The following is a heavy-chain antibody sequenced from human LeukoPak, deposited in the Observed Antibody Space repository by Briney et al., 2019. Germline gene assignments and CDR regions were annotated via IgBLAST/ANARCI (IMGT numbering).Heavy chain of an antibody. CDR3: ARVSGIYDFDY. V-gene: IGHV7-4-1*02. D-gene: IGHD2/OR15-2a*01. Sequence: ASVKVSCKASGYTFTGYYMHWVRQAPGQGLEWMGWINTNTGNPTYAQGFTGRFVFSLDTSVSTAYLQISSLKAEDTAVYYCARVSGIYDFDYWGQGTLVTVSS. J-gene: IGHJ4*02. CDR1: GYTFTGYY. CDR2: INTNTGNP.